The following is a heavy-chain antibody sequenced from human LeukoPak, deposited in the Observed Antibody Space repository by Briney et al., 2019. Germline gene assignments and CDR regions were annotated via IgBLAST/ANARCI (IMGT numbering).Heavy chain of an antibody. CDR2: IYYSGST. CDR3: ARWSSGYYDAFDI. Sequence: SETLSLTCTVSAGFVSNSNYYWGWIRQPPGKGLEWIGSIYYSGSTYYNPSLKSRVTISVDTSKNQFSLKLSSVTAADTAVYYCARWSSGYYDAFDIWGQGTMVTLSS. V-gene: IGHV4-39*07. D-gene: IGHD3-22*01. J-gene: IGHJ3*02. CDR1: AGFVSNSNYY.